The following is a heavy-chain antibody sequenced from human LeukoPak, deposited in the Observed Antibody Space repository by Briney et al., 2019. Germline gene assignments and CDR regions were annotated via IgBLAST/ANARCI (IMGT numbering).Heavy chain of an antibody. Sequence: PGGSLRLSCAASGFTFSSYTIRWVRQAPGKGLEWVSSISAVSTYIYYADSVKGRFTISRDNVEKSAYLELSGLTAHDTAIYYCARGGIAGRPVYYYYMDVWGKGTTVTVSS. V-gene: IGHV3-21*01. CDR1: GFTFSSYT. D-gene: IGHD6-6*01. J-gene: IGHJ6*03. CDR2: ISAVSTYI. CDR3: ARGGIAGRPVYYYYMDV.